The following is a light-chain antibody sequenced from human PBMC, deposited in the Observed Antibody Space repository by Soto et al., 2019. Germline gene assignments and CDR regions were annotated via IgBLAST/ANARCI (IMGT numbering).Light chain of an antibody. CDR2: AAS. J-gene: IGKJ1*01. V-gene: IGKV1-39*01. CDR3: QQSFSPLWT. CDR1: QSISNY. Sequence: DIQMTQSPSSLSASVGDRVTITFRASQSISNYLNWYQQKPGNAPKLLIYAASSMQSGVPSRFSGSGSETDFTLTISSLQPDDSATYYCQQSFSPLWTFGQGTKVEV.